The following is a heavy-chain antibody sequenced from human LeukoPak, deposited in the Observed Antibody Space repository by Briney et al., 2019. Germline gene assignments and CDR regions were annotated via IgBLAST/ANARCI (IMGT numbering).Heavy chain of an antibody. CDR1: GFTFSSYA. J-gene: IGHJ4*02. D-gene: IGHD3-22*01. Sequence: GGSLRLSCAASGFTFSSYAMHWVRQAPGKGLEWVAVISYDGSNKYYADSVKGRFTISRDNSKNTLYLQMNSLRAEDTAVYYCARGVVITRLPDYWGQGTLVTVSS. CDR3: ARGVVITRLPDY. V-gene: IGHV3-30-3*01. CDR2: ISYDGSNK.